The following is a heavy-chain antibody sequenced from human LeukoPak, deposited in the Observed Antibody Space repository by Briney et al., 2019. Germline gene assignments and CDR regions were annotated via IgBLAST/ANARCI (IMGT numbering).Heavy chain of an antibody. Sequence: SVKVSCKASGYTFSNYAITWVRQAPGQGLEWMGGIIPIFGTANYAQKFQGRVTITADKSTSTAYMELSSLRSEDTAVYYCARAFDHYVWGSYRSGDYWGQGTLVTVSS. CDR3: ARAFDHYVWGSYRSGDY. CDR2: IIPIFGTA. CDR1: GYTFSNYA. J-gene: IGHJ4*02. D-gene: IGHD3-16*02. V-gene: IGHV1-69*06.